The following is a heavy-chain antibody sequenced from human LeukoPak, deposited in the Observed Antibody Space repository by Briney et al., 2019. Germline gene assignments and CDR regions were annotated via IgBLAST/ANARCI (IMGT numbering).Heavy chain of an antibody. J-gene: IGHJ3*02. CDR3: ARAPRGVVVKSDAFDI. Sequence: SETLSLTCTVSGGSISSYYWSWIRQPPGKGLEWIGYIYYSGSTNYNPSLKSRVRTSVDTSKKQFSLKLSSVTAADTVVYYCARAPRGVVVKSDAFDIWGQGTMVTVSS. V-gene: IGHV4-59*01. D-gene: IGHD2-15*01. CDR2: IYYSGST. CDR1: GGSISSYY.